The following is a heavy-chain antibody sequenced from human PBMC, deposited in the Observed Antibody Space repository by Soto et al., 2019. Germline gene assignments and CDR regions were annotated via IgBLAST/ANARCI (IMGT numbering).Heavy chain of an antibody. CDR3: AKDLGYYYDSSGYYDY. J-gene: IGHJ4*02. V-gene: IGHV3-23*01. D-gene: IGHD3-22*01. CDR2: ISGRGGST. Sequence: EVQLLESGGGLVQPGGSLRLSCAASGFTFSSYAMSWVRQAPGKGLEWVSAISGRGGSTYYADSVKGRFTISRDNSKNTLYLQMNSLRAEDTAVYYCAKDLGYYYDSSGYYDYWGQGTLVTVSS. CDR1: GFTFSSYA.